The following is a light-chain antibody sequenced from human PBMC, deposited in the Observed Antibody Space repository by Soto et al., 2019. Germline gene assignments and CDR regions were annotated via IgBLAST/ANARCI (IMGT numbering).Light chain of an antibody. CDR1: QPVNNY. Sequence: EIVMTQSPATLSVSPGDRATLSCRASQPVNNYLAWYQQKPGQAPRLLIYGASNRATGIPARFSGSGSGTDFTLTISSLEPEDFAVYYCQQRSNWITFGQGTRLEI. V-gene: IGKV3-11*01. CDR3: QQRSNWIT. CDR2: GAS. J-gene: IGKJ5*01.